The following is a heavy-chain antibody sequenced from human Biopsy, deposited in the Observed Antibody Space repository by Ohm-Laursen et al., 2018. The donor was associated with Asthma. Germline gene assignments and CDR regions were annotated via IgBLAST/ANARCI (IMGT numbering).Heavy chain of an antibody. D-gene: IGHD3-9*01. J-gene: IGHJ3*02. V-gene: IGHV1-3*01. CDR1: GYTFISYA. CDR3: ARTYYDFLTGQVNDAFGI. Sequence: SVKVSCKASGYTFISYAIHWVRQAPGQRLEWMGWINAGNGNTKYSQKFQGRVTITRDTSASTAYMELSSLRSEDTAVYYCARTYYDFLTGQVNDAFGIWGQGTRVTVSS. CDR2: INAGNGNT.